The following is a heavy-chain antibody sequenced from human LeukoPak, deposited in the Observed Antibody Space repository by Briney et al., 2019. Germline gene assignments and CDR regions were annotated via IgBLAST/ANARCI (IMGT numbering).Heavy chain of an antibody. CDR3: ARDLSPVVRASPMGY. V-gene: IGHV3-64*04. Sequence: PGGSLRLSCSASGFTFSSYAMHWVRQAPGKGLEYVSAISSNGGGTYYADSVKGRFTISRDNSKNTLYLQMNSLRAEDTAVYYCARDLSPVVRASPMGYWGQGTLVTVSS. D-gene: IGHD3-10*01. CDR1: GFTFSSYA. CDR2: ISSNGGGT. J-gene: IGHJ4*02.